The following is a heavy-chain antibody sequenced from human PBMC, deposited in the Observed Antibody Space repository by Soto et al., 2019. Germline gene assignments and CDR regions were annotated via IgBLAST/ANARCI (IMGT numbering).Heavy chain of an antibody. CDR2: ISSSSSTI. D-gene: IGHD3-10*01. J-gene: IGHJ5*02. V-gene: IGHV3-48*02. Sequence: EVQLVDSGGGLVQPGGSLRLSCAASGFTFSSYSMNWVRQAPGKGLEWVSYISSSSSTIYYADSVKGRFTISRDNAKNSLYLQMNRLRDEDTAVYYCARETNAYGSGRNNWFDPWGQGTLVTVSS. CDR1: GFTFSSYS. CDR3: ARETNAYGSGRNNWFDP.